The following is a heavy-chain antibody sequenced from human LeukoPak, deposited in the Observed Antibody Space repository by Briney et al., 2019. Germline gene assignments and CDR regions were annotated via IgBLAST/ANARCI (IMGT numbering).Heavy chain of an antibody. CDR1: GGSISSRTYY. V-gene: IGHV4-39*07. CDR3: ARAARQYPYYYDSSGYYQGYNWFDP. Sequence: SETLSLTCTVSGGSISSRTYYWGWIRQPPGKGLEWIGTIYYSGSTYYNPSLKSRVTISVDTSKNQFSLKLSSVTAADTAVYYCARAARQYPYYYDSSGYYQGYNWFDPWGQGTLVTVSS. J-gene: IGHJ5*02. CDR2: IYYSGST. D-gene: IGHD3-22*01.